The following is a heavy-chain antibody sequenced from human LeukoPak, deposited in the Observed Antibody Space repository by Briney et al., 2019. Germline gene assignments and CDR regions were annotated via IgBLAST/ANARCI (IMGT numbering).Heavy chain of an antibody. Sequence: GGSLRLSCEASGSGFTFGNFGMSWVRQAPGKGLEWLSIIYSGGNTYYADSMKGRFTISRDDSKNTVYLQMNSLRAEDTAVYYCVRVKVVVYATYYNYYHMDVWGKGTPVTVSS. J-gene: IGHJ6*03. V-gene: IGHV3-53*01. CDR1: GSGFTFGNFG. CDR2: IYSGGNT. D-gene: IGHD2-8*02. CDR3: VRVKVVVYATYYNYYHMDV.